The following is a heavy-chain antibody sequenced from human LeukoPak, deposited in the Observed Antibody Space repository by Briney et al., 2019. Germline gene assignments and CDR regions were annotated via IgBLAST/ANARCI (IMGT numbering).Heavy chain of an antibody. J-gene: IGHJ4*01. V-gene: IGHV1-2*02. D-gene: IGHD3-9*01. CDR3: ARLARILTGYYQY. Sequence: MSSARQDKGQGLEWMGWINPNSGGTNYAQKFRGRVTMTRDTSISTAYMELSRLRSDDTAVYYCARLARILTGYYQYWGHVTLVTVS. CDR2: INPNSGGT.